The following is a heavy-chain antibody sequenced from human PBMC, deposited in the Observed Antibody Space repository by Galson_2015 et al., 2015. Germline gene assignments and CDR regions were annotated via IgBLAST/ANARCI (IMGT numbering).Heavy chain of an antibody. D-gene: IGHD2/OR15-2a*01. V-gene: IGHV3-33*01. Sequence: SLRLSCAASGFTFSSYTMHWVRQAPGKGLEWVAVIWYDGSNKYYAESVKGRFTISRDNSKNTLYLQMNSLRAEDTAVYYCARDNHGMGLLPRDTFDIWGQGTMVTVSS. CDR3: ARDNHGMGLLPRDTFDI. J-gene: IGHJ3*02. CDR2: IWYDGSNK. CDR1: GFTFSSYT.